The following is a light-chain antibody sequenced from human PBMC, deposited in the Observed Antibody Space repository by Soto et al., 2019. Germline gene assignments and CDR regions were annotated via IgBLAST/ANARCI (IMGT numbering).Light chain of an antibody. Sequence: EIVLTQSPGTLSLSPGERATLSCRASQSVSNNYLAWYQQKPGQAPRLLIYGASNRATGIPDRFSGSGSGTDFTLTISSLQSEDFAVYYCQQYNNWPRPLTFGGGTKVDIK. CDR3: QQYNNWPRPLT. CDR2: GAS. V-gene: IGKV3-20*01. J-gene: IGKJ4*01. CDR1: QSVSNNY.